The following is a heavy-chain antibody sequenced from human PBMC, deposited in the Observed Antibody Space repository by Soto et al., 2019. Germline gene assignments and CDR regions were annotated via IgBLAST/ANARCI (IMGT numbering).Heavy chain of an antibody. CDR2: ISAYNGNT. V-gene: IGHV1-18*04. Sequence: QVQLVQSGAEVKKPGASVKVSRKASGYTFTSYGISWVRQAPGQGLEWMGWISAYNGNTNYAQKLQGRVTMTTDTSTSTAYMELRSLRSDDTAVYYCARERASGYDVPDAFDIWGQGTMVTVSS. J-gene: IGHJ3*02. D-gene: IGHD5-12*01. CDR1: GYTFTSYG. CDR3: ARERASGYDVPDAFDI.